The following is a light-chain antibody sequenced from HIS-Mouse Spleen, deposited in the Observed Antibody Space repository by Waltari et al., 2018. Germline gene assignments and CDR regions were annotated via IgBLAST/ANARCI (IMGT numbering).Light chain of an antibody. CDR3: QQYNSYSMYT. Sequence: DIQITQSPSTLSASVGDRVTITCRASQSISSWLAWYQQKPGKAPKLLIYKASSVESGVPSRFSGSGSGTEFPLTISSLQPDDFATYYCQQYNSYSMYTFGQGTKLEIK. CDR2: KAS. J-gene: IGKJ2*01. V-gene: IGKV1-5*03. CDR1: QSISSW.